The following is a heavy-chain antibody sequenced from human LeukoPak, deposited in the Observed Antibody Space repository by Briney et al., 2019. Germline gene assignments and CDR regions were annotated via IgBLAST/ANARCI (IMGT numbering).Heavy chain of an antibody. CDR1: GGSFSGYY. CDR2: INHSGST. V-gene: IGHV4-34*01. D-gene: IGHD3-22*01. CDR3: ARGRLSYYYDSRGWFGP. J-gene: IGHJ5*02. Sequence: SETLSLTCAVYGGSFSGYYWSWIPQPPGKGLEWIGEINHSGSTNYNPSLKSRVTISVDTSKNQFSLKLSSVTAADTAVYYCARGRLSYYYDSRGWFGPWGQGTLVTVSS.